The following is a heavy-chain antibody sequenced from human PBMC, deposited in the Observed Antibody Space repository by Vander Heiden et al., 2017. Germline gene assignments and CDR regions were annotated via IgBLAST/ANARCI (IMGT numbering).Heavy chain of an antibody. D-gene: IGHD3-3*01. J-gene: IGHJ4*02. CDR3: AKDGGDFWSEMSY. CDR1: AFTFSRYA. V-gene: IGHV3-23*01. Sequence: EVQLLESGGGLVQPGGSLRLSCAASAFTFSRYAMSWVRQAPGKGLEWVSAISGSGGSTYYADSVKGRFTISRDNSKNTLYLQMNSLRAEDTAVYYCAKDGGDFWSEMSYWGQGTLVTVSS. CDR2: ISGSGGST.